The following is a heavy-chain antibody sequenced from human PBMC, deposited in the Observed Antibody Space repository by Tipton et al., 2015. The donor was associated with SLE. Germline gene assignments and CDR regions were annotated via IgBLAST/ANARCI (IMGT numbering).Heavy chain of an antibody. D-gene: IGHD6-13*01. CDR1: GGSFSGYY. V-gene: IGHV4-34*01. J-gene: IGHJ4*02. Sequence: TLSLTCAVYGGSFSGYYWSWIRQPPGKGLEWIGEINHSGSTNYNPSLKSRITISVDTSKNQFSLKLSSVTAADTAVYYCARQVRYSSSWYSGRYFDYWGQGTLVTVSS. CDR2: INHSGST. CDR3: ARQVRYSSSWYSGRYFDY.